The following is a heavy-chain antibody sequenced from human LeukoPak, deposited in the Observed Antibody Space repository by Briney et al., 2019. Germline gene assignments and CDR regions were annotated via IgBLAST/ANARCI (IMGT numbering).Heavy chain of an antibody. V-gene: IGHV3-20*04. CDR3: ARGLEWLTRRHTWFDP. J-gene: IGHJ5*02. D-gene: IGHD3-3*01. CDR1: GFTFDDYG. Sequence: PGGSLRLSCAASGFTFDDYGMSWVRQAPGKGLEWVSGINWNGGSTGYADSVKGRFTISRDNAKNSLYLQMNSLRAEDTAVYYCARGLEWLTRRHTWFDPWGQGTLVTVSS. CDR2: INWNGGST.